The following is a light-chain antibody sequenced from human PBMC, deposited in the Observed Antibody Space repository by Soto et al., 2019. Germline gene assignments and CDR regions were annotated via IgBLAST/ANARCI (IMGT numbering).Light chain of an antibody. V-gene: IGKV4-1*01. Sequence: DIVMTQSPDSLAVSLGERATINCKSGQSVLYSSNNKNYLAWYQQKPGQPPKLLIYWASTREPGVPDRFSGSGSGTDFTLTISSLQAEDVAVYYCQQYYSSPITFGQGTRLEIK. CDR1: QSVLYSSNNKNY. CDR2: WAS. CDR3: QQYYSSPIT. J-gene: IGKJ5*01.